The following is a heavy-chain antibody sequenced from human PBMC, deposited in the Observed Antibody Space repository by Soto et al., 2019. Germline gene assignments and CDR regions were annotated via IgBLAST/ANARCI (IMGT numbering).Heavy chain of an antibody. Sequence: GGSLRLSCAGSGFTFSSHAMSWVRQAPGKGLEWVSAISSRGGSTFYADSVKGRFTISRDNSENTLYLQLDSLRAEDTAVYYCAKRFCSGGNCYYFDACWGQGTLVTVSS. J-gene: IGHJ4*02. CDR3: AKRFCSGGNCYYFDAC. V-gene: IGHV3-23*01. CDR2: ISSRGGST. D-gene: IGHD2-15*01. CDR1: GFTFSSHA.